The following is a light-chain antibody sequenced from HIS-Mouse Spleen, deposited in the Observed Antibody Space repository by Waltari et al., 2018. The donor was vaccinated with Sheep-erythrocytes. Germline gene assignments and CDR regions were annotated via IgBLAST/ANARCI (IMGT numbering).Light chain of an antibody. V-gene: IGLV2-11*01. CDR2: YVS. Sequence: QSALTQPRSVSGSPGQSVTISCTGTSSDVGVYNYVSWYQQHPGKAPKLMIYYVSKRPSGVPDRFSGSKSGNTASLTISGLQAEDEADYYCCSYAGSYNHVFATGTKVTVL. J-gene: IGLJ1*01. CDR3: CSYAGSYNHV. CDR1: SSDVGVYNY.